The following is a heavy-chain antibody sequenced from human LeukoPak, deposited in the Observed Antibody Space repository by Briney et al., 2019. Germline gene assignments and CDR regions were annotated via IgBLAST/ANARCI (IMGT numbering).Heavy chain of an antibody. CDR3: AKTIPSIAVAGMDY. CDR1: GFTFSSYS. Sequence: GGSLRLSCAVSGFTFSSYSMNWVRQAPGKGLEWVSAISGSGGSTYYADSVKGRFTISRDNSKNTLYLQMNSLRAEDTAVYYCAKTIPSIAVAGMDYWGQGTLVTVSS. CDR2: ISGSGGST. D-gene: IGHD6-19*01. J-gene: IGHJ4*02. V-gene: IGHV3-23*01.